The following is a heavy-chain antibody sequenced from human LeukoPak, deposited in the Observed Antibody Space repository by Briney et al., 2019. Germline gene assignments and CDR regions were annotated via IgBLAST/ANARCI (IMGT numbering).Heavy chain of an antibody. J-gene: IGHJ4*02. V-gene: IGHV3-53*01. CDR1: GFTVSSNH. Sequence: GGSLRLSCAASGFTVSSNHMSWVRQAPGQGLEWVSFIYSGGSTYYADSLKGRFTISTDNSNNTLYLQMNSLRAEDTAVYYCATHSGSLRAFDYWGQGTLVTVSS. CDR2: IYSGGST. D-gene: IGHD1-26*01. CDR3: ATHSGSLRAFDY.